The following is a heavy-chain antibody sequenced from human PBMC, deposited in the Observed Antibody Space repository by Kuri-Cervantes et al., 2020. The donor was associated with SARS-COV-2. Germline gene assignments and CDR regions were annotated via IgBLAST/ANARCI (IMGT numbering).Heavy chain of an antibody. CDR1: GFTLSSHA. Sequence: LSLTCAASGFTLSSHAMIWVRQAPGKGLEWVSSISGSGGATYYADSARGRFTISRDNSKNTLSLQMNSLRAEDTAVYYCAKPLGYSGYDPPDYWGQGTLVTVSS. CDR3: AKPLGYSGYDPPDY. CDR2: ISGSGGAT. J-gene: IGHJ4*02. D-gene: IGHD5-12*01. V-gene: IGHV3-23*01.